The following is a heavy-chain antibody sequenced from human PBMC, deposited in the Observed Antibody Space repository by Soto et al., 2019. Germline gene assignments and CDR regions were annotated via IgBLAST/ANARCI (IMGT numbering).Heavy chain of an antibody. V-gene: IGHV3-23*01. Sequence: PVGSLRLSCAASGFTFKESAMNWVRQAPGKGLEWVASISDTGASTWYAESVRGRLSISRDNSKNTLYPQMNSLRGEDTAVYYCAKGRGSGWAWYFDNWGQGTLVTVSS. D-gene: IGHD6-19*01. CDR3: AKGRGSGWAWYFDN. CDR1: GFTFKESA. CDR2: ISDTGAST. J-gene: IGHJ4*02.